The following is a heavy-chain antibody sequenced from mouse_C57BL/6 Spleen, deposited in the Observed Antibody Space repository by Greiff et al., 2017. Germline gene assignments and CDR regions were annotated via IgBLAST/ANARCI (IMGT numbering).Heavy chain of an antibody. V-gene: IGHV1-63*01. Sequence: QVQLQQSGAELVRPGTSVKMSCKASGYTFTNYWIGWAKQRPGHGLEWIGDIYPGGGYTNYNEKFKGKATLTADKSSSTAYMQFSSLTSEDSAIYYCARECWNYYGSSYRYFDVWGTGTTVTVSS. D-gene: IGHD1-1*01. J-gene: IGHJ1*03. CDR3: ARECWNYYGSSYRYFDV. CDR1: GYTFTNYW. CDR2: IYPGGGYT.